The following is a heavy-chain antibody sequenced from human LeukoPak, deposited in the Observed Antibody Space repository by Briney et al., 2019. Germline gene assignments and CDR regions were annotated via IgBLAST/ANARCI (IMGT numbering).Heavy chain of an antibody. CDR2: IYSSGNT. CDR1: GDPISIYY. V-gene: IGHV4-4*07. Sequence: SETLSLTCTVSGDPISIYYWSWIRQPAGRGLEWIGRIYSSGNTNYNPSLKSRVTMSVDTSKNQFSLNLRSVTTADTAVYYCARSFDTNAFDIWGQGTMVTVSS. J-gene: IGHJ3*02. CDR3: ARSFDTNAFDI. D-gene: IGHD2/OR15-2a*01.